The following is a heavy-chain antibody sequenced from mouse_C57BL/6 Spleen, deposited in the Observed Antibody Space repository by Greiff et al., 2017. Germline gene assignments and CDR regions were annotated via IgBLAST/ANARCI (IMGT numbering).Heavy chain of an antibody. CDR3: ARDYGSSYGYFDV. Sequence: QVQLQQPGAELVKPGASVKMSCKASGYTFTSYWITWVKQRPGQGLAWIGDIYPGSGSTNYNEKFKSKATLTVDKSPSTAYMQLSSLTSEDSAVYYCARDYGSSYGYFDVWGTGTTVTVSS. CDR2: IYPGSGST. D-gene: IGHD1-1*01. CDR1: GYTFTSYW. J-gene: IGHJ1*03. V-gene: IGHV1-55*01.